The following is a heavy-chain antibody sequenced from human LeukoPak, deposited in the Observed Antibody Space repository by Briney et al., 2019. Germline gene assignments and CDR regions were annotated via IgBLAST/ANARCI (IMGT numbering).Heavy chain of an antibody. Sequence: KPSETLSPTCAVYGGPFSGYYWSWVRQPPGKGLEWIGEINHSGSNNYNPSLESRVTISVDKSKNQFSLKLRSVTTADTAVYYCARIRDYDRCGQGTLVTASS. CDR1: GGPFSGYY. J-gene: IGHJ5*02. CDR3: ARIRDYDR. CDR2: INHSGSN. D-gene: IGHD3-16*01. V-gene: IGHV4-34*01.